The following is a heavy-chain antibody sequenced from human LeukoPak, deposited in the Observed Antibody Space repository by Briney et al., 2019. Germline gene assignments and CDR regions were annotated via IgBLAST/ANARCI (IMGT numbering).Heavy chain of an antibody. J-gene: IGHJ4*02. D-gene: IGHD3-10*01. CDR2: MNPNSGNT. V-gene: IGHV1-8*01. Sequence: ASVTVSFTSSGYTFSSYDINWVRQAPGQGVEWMGWMNPNSGNTGYAQKFQGRVTMTRNTSISTAYMELSSLRSEDTAVYYCARGQKSALTYGSGTYAYYFDYWGQGTLVTVSS. CDR1: GYTFSSYD. CDR3: ARGQKSALTYGSGTYAYYFDY.